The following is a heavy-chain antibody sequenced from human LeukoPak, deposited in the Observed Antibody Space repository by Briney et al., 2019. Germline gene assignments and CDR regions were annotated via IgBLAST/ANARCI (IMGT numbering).Heavy chain of an antibody. Sequence: GGSLRLSCAASGFTFSSYGMHWVRQAPGKGLEWVAFIRYDGSNKYYADSVKGRFTISRDNAKNSLYLQMNSLRAEDTAVYYCARAKLSSSGWRRGFDYWGQGTLVTVSS. D-gene: IGHD6-19*01. V-gene: IGHV3-30*02. CDR2: IRYDGSNK. CDR1: GFTFSSYG. J-gene: IGHJ4*02. CDR3: ARAKLSSSGWRRGFDY.